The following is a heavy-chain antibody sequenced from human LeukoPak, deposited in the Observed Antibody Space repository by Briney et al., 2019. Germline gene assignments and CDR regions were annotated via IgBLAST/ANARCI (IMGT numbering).Heavy chain of an antibody. J-gene: IGHJ4*02. D-gene: IGHD3-22*01. CDR2: IYYSGST. CDR3: ARASEDSSGYPIGGFDY. Sequence: SETLSLTCTVSGGSTSSGGYYWSWIRQHPGKGLEWIRYIYYSGSTYYNPSLKSRVTISVDTSKNQFSLKLSSVTAADTAVYYCARASEDSSGYPIGGFDYWGQGTLVTVSS. V-gene: IGHV4-31*03. CDR1: GGSTSSGGYY.